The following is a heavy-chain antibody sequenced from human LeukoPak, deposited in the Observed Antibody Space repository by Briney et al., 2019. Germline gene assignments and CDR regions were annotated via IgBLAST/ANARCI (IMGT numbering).Heavy chain of an antibody. J-gene: IGHJ5*02. Sequence: GAPVKVSCKASGYTFTGYYMHWVRQAPGQGLEWMGWINPNSGGTNYAQKFQGRVTMTRDTSISTAYMELSRLRSDDTAVYYCARDDSRGVVPAAPNWFDPWGQGILVTVSS. CDR3: ARDDSRGVVPAAPNWFDP. D-gene: IGHD2-2*01. CDR1: GYTFTGYY. CDR2: INPNSGGT. V-gene: IGHV1-2*02.